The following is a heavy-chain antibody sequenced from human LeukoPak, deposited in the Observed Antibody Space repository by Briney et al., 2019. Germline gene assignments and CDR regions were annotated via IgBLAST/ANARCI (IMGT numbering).Heavy chain of an antibody. CDR1: GFTFSSYG. CDR2: IPYDGSKK. J-gene: IGHJ3*02. CDR3: ARSCDGFDI. Sequence: GGSLRLSCAASGFTFSSYGMHRVRQAPGKGLEWLAFIPYDGSKKYYADSVKGRFTISRDNPKNTLYLQMNSLRAEDTAVYYCARSCDGFDIWGQGTMVTVSS. V-gene: IGHV3-30*19.